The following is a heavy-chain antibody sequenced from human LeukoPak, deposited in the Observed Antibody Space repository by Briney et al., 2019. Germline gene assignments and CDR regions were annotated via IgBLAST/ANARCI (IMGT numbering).Heavy chain of an antibody. CDR3: ARVGDGYNPIFFFDY. CDR1: EFTFSSYS. CDR2: INWNGGST. J-gene: IGHJ4*02. D-gene: IGHD5-24*01. V-gene: IGHV3-20*04. Sequence: GGSLRLSCAASEFTFSSYSMNWVRQAPGKGLEWVSGINWNGGSTGYADSVKGRFTISRDNAKNSLYLQMNSLRAEDTALYYCARVGDGYNPIFFFDYWGQGTLVTVSS.